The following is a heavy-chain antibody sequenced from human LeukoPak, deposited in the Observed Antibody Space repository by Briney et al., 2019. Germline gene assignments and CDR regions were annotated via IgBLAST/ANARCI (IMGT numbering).Heavy chain of an antibody. CDR2: IYTSGGT. V-gene: IGHV4-4*07. CDR3: ARAPTLAARMWAFDI. Sequence: RTSETLSLTCTVSGGSISGYYWTWIRQPAGKGLEWIWRIYTSGGTNYNPSLKSRVTISVDTSKNQFSLKLSSVTAADTAVYYCARAPTLAARMWAFDIWGQGTVVTVSS. D-gene: IGHD6-6*01. CDR1: GGSISGYY. J-gene: IGHJ3*02.